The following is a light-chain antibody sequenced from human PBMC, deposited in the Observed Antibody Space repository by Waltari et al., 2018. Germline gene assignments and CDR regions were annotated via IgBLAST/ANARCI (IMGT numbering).Light chain of an antibody. CDR3: QQYKNWPPLT. CDR2: DAS. CDR1: QIVSTN. J-gene: IGKJ4*01. V-gene: IGKV3-15*01. Sequence: EIVMTQSPATLSVSPGERATISCRASQIVSTNLAWYQHKPGQAPRLLIYDASTRATRIPPRFSGSGSGTEFTLTISSLQPEDFAVYYCQQYKNWPPLTFGGGTKVEIK.